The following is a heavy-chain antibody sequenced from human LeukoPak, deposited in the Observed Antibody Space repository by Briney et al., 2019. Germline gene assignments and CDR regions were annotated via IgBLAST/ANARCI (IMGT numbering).Heavy chain of an antibody. CDR2: ISSSSSYM. CDR1: GFXFSSYS. CDR3: ARDDGSYFAFDI. V-gene: IGHV3-21*01. Sequence: GGSLRLSCAASGFXFSSYSMNWVRQAPGKELEWVSFISSSSSYMYYADAVKGRFTIARDNAKNSLYLQMNSLRAADTAVYYCARDDGSYFAFDIWGQGTMVTVSS. D-gene: IGHD1-26*01. J-gene: IGHJ3*02.